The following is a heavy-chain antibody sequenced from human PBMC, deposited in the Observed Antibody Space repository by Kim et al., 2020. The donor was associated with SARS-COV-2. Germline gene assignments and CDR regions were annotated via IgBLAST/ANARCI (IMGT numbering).Heavy chain of an antibody. Sequence: SYAQKLQGRVTMTRETSTSTVYMELSSLRSEDAAVYYCARDGYSYGSFDYWGQGTLVTVSS. J-gene: IGHJ4*02. CDR3: ARDGYSYGSFDY. D-gene: IGHD5-18*01. V-gene: IGHV1-46*04.